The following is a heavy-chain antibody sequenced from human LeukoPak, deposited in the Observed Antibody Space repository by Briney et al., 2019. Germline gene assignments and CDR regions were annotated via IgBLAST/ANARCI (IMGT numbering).Heavy chain of an antibody. CDR2: TSSDGNIK. CDR3: ARDPVPATARHFDY. Sequence: GGSLRLSCAASGFTFSSYAMHWVRQAPGKGLEWVAVTSSDGNIKYYADSVKGRFTISRDNSKNTLYLQMNSLRGEDTGVYYCARDPVPATARHFDYWGQGTLVTISS. D-gene: IGHD1-1*01. V-gene: IGHV3-30-3*01. CDR1: GFTFSSYA. J-gene: IGHJ4*02.